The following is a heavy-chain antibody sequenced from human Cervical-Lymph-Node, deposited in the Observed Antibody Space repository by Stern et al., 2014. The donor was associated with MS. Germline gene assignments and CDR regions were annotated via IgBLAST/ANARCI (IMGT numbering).Heavy chain of an antibody. Sequence: QVQLVESGGGVVQPGRSLRLSCAASGFTLSSHDMHWVRQAPGKGLEWVAVSSFDGSNEYYADSVKGRFTISRGNSNNTVYLLMNSLRDEDTAVYFCARDRDTATFDYWGQGTLVTVSS. CDR3: ARDRDTATFDY. J-gene: IGHJ4*02. D-gene: IGHD5-18*01. V-gene: IGHV3-33*05. CDR2: SSFDGSNE. CDR1: GFTLSSHD.